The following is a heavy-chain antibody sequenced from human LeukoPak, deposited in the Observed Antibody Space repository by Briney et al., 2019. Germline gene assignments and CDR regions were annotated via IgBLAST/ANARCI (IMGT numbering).Heavy chain of an antibody. CDR1: GFTFEDYT. Sequence: PGGSLKLSCAASGFTFEDYTMHWVRQAPGKGREWVSLIRWDGGTTFYADSVKGRFTISRDNSKSSLYLQMNSLTTEDTALYYCVKGQDLTTMSSPFDYWGQGTLVTVSS. CDR2: IRWDGGTT. D-gene: IGHD1-1*01. J-gene: IGHJ4*02. CDR3: VKGQDLTTMSSPFDY. V-gene: IGHV3-43*01.